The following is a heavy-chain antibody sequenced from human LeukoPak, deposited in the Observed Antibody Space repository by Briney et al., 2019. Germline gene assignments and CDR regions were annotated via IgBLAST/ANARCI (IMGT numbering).Heavy chain of an antibody. CDR3: ARVTLTSGAAIDI. CDR1: GGSISSSSYY. Sequence: KPSETLSLTCTVSGGSISSSSYYWGWIRQPPGRGLEWIGNIYYSGSTYYNPSLKSRVTISGDTPKNQFSLQLSSVTAADTAVYYCARVTLTSGAAIDIWGQGTVVTVSS. D-gene: IGHD1-14*01. J-gene: IGHJ3*02. CDR2: IYYSGST. V-gene: IGHV4-39*01.